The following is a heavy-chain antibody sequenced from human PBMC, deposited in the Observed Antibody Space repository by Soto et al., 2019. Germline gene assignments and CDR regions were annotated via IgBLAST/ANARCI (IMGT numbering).Heavy chain of an antibody. V-gene: IGHV1-18*01. CDR3: ARDPHEFWTSYWFDP. J-gene: IGHJ5*02. CDR2: ISAYNGNT. Sequence: ASVKVSCKASGYTFTSYGISWVRQAPGQGLDWMGWISAYNGNTNYAQKLQGRVTMTTDTSTSTAYMELRSLRSDDTAIYYCARDPHEFWTSYWFDPWGQGTPVTVSS. D-gene: IGHD3-3*01. CDR1: GYTFTSYG.